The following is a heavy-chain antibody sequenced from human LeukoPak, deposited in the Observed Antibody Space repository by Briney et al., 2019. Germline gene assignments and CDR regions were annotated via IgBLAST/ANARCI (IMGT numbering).Heavy chain of an antibody. Sequence: PGRSLRLSCAASGFTFSSYGMHWVRQAPGKGLEWVAVIWYDGSNKYYEDSVESRLTITRDNSKNTLYLQMNSLRAEDTAVCYCARGAEVAAADLDYWGQGTLVTVSS. CDR2: IWYDGSNK. J-gene: IGHJ4*02. D-gene: IGHD6-13*01. V-gene: IGHV3-33*01. CDR3: ARGAEVAAADLDY. CDR1: GFTFSSYG.